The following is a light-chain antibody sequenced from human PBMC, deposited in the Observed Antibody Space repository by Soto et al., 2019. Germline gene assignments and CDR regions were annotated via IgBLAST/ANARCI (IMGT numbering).Light chain of an antibody. CDR3: QSYDTRLYYV. CDR1: SSSIGTVYE. CDR2: GNR. Sequence: QSVLTQPPSVSGAPGQSVTISCTWISSSIGTVYEVQWYQQLPGTVPRLLIFGNRNRTSGVPDRFSGSKSGASAFLAITGLQADDEADYYCQSYDTRLYYVFGSGTKVTVL. V-gene: IGLV1-40*01. J-gene: IGLJ1*01.